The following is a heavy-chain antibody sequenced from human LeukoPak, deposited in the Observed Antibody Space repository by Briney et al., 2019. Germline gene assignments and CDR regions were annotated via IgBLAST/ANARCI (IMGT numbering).Heavy chain of an antibody. Sequence: GESLKISCKGSGYSFSNCWIGWVRQMPGKGLEWMGIIYPGDSDTRYSPSFQGQVTISADKSISTAYLQWSSLKASDTAMYYCARGDYGDYRIFYTLFDFWGRGTLVTVSS. CDR2: IYPGDSDT. CDR1: GYSFSNCW. D-gene: IGHD4-17*01. V-gene: IGHV5-51*01. J-gene: IGHJ4*02. CDR3: ARGDYGDYRIFYTLFDF.